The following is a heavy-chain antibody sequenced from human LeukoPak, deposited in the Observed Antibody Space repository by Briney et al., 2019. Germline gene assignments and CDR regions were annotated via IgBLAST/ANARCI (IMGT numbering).Heavy chain of an antibody. J-gene: IGHJ4*02. CDR2: ISSSGSTI. D-gene: IGHD6-13*01. CDR3: ARETLGIAAAGIGLGFDY. CDR1: GFTFSSYE. Sequence: GGSLRLSCAASGFTFSSYEMNWVRQAPGKGLEWVSYISSSGSTIYYADSVKGRFTISRDNAKSSLYLHMNSLRAEDTAVYYCARETLGIAAAGIGLGFDYWGQGTLVTVSS. V-gene: IGHV3-48*03.